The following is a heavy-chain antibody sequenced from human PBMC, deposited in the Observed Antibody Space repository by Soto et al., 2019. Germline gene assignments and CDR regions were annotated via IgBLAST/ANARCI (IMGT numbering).Heavy chain of an antibody. Sequence: SETLSLTCTVSGGSISSYYWSWIRQPPGKGLEWIGYIYYSGSTNYNPSLKSRVTISVDTSKNQFSLKLSSVTAADTAVYYCARQTLYSYGPYYFDYWGQGTLVTVSS. CDR2: IYYSGST. J-gene: IGHJ4*02. CDR3: ARQTLYSYGPYYFDY. CDR1: GGSISSYY. D-gene: IGHD5-18*01. V-gene: IGHV4-59*01.